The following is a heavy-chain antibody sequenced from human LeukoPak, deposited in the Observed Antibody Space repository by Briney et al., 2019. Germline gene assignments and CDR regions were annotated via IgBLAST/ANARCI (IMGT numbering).Heavy chain of an antibody. CDR3: ARDQELLWFGESSYYMDV. CDR1: GYTFTSYG. J-gene: IGHJ6*03. CDR2: ISAYNGST. Sequence: ASVKVSCKASGYTFTSYGISWVRQAPGQGLEWMGWISAYNGSTNYAQKLQGRVTMTTDTSTSTAYMELRSLRYDAKAVYYCARDQELLWFGESSYYMDVWGKGTPVTISS. D-gene: IGHD3-10*01. V-gene: IGHV1-18*01.